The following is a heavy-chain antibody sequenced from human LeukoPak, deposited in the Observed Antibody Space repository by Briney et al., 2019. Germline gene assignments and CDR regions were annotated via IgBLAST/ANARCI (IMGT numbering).Heavy chain of an antibody. CDR2: IYHSGST. V-gene: IGHV4-38-2*02. CDR1: GYSISSDYY. J-gene: IGHJ4*02. Sequence: SETLSLTCTVSGYSISSDYYWGWIRQPPGKGLEWIGSIYHSGSTYYNPSLKSRVTISVDTSKNQFSLKLSSVSAADTAVYYCARDSPIRYSYGLPHATDYWGQGTLVTVSS. D-gene: IGHD5-18*01. CDR3: ARDSPIRYSYGLPHATDY.